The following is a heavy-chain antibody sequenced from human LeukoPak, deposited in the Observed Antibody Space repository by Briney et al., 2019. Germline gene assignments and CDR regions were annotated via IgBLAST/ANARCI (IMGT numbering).Heavy chain of an antibody. CDR1: GYTFINYG. J-gene: IGHJ4*02. D-gene: IGHD6-19*01. V-gene: IGHV1-46*01. CDR2: INPSGGST. Sequence: ASVKVSCKASGYTFINYGVTWVRQAPGQGLEWMGIINPSGGSTSYAQKFQGRVTMTRDTSTSTVYMELSSLRSEDTAVYYCARDKSSGWKKVYFDYWGQGTLVTVSS. CDR3: ARDKSSGWKKVYFDY.